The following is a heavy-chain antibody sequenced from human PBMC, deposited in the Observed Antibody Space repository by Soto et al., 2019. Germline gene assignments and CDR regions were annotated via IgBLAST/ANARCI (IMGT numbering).Heavy chain of an antibody. CDR2: ITWNSDRV. CDR3: GKGLSIAAIDY. Sequence: EVQLVESGGGLVQPGRSLRLSCTASGFTLDDYALHWVRQAPGKGLEWVSGITWNSDRVDYADSVKGRFTISRDNARNSLYLQMNSLRAEDTALYFCGKGLSIAAIDYWGQGTLVTVSS. V-gene: IGHV3-9*01. CDR1: GFTLDDYA. J-gene: IGHJ4*02. D-gene: IGHD6-13*01.